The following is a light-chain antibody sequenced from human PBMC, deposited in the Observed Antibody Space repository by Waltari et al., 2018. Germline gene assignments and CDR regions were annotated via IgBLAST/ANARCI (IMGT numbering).Light chain of an antibody. Sequence: IALPPSPGTLSLSLRERPTLSCRPSQSVSRSLAWYQQKPGQAPKLLTYAASTRASGIPDRFTGSGSGTDFSLTISSVEAEDVAIYFCQHYVRLPGTFGQGTKVEIK. J-gene: IGKJ1*01. CDR2: AAS. V-gene: IGKV3-20*01. CDR1: QSVSRS. CDR3: QHYVRLPGT.